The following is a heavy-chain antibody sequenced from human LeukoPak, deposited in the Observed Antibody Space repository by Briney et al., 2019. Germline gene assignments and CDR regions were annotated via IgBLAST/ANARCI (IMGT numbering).Heavy chain of an antibody. V-gene: IGHV1-3*01. CDR2: INAGNGNT. D-gene: IGHD6-19*01. J-gene: IGHJ4*02. Sequence: GASVKVSCKASGYTFTSYAMHWVRQAPGQRLEWMGWINAGNGNTKYSQKFQGRVTITRDTSASTAYMELSSLRSEDTAVYYCARVGSAVADLFFDYWGQGTLVTVSS. CDR3: ARVGSAVADLFFDY. CDR1: GYTFTSYA.